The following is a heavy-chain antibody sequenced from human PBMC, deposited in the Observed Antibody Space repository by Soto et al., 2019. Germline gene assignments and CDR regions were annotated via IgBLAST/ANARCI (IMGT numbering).Heavy chain of an antibody. V-gene: IGHV1-18*01. CDR2: ISAYNGNT. J-gene: IGHJ4*02. D-gene: IGHD3-22*01. Sequence: VASLKVSCKSSVYPFPSYVISWVRPAPGQGLEWMGWISAYNGNTNYAQRLQGRVTRTTDTSTSTAYMGLRSVRADGTGVYYCARGGYYDSRGYLDYGGRGTLVTVSS. CDR1: VYPFPSYV. CDR3: ARGGYYDSRGYLDY.